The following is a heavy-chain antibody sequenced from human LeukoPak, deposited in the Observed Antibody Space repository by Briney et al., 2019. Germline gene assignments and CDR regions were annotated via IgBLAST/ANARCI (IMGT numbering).Heavy chain of an antibody. CDR2: IRSSGSTI. D-gene: IGHD2-2*01. CDR1: GFTFSSYW. Sequence: GGSLRLSCAASGFTFSSYWMSWVRQAPGKGLEWVSYIRSSGSTICYADSVKGRFTISRDNAKNSLYLQMNSLRAEDTAVYYCARVDCSSTSCYEFDYWGQGTLVTVSS. CDR3: ARVDCSSTSCYEFDY. V-gene: IGHV3-48*04. J-gene: IGHJ4*02.